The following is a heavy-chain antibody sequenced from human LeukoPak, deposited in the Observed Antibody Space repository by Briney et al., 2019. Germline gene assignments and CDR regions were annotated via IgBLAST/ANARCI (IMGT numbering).Heavy chain of an antibody. J-gene: IGHJ5*02. V-gene: IGHV1-18*01. Sequence: ASVKVSCKASGYTFTSYGISWVRQAPGQGLEWMGWISAYNGNTNYAQKLQGRVTMTTDTSTSTAYMELRSLRSDDTAVYYCARDLKSIAARPSKNWFDPWGQGTLVTVSS. D-gene: IGHD6-6*01. CDR1: GYTFTSYG. CDR2: ISAYNGNT. CDR3: ARDLKSIAARPSKNWFDP.